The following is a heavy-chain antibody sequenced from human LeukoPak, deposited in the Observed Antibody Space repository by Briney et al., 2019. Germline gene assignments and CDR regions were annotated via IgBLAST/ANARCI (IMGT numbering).Heavy chain of an antibody. V-gene: IGHV4-39*07. D-gene: IGHD7-27*01. CDR3: ARVVRSGAFDI. CDR2: IYYSGST. Sequence: SETLSLTCTVSGGSISSSSYYWGWIRQPPGKGLEWIGSIYYSGSTYYNPSLKSRVTISVDTSKNQFSLKLSSVTAADTAVYYCARVVRSGAFDIWGQGTMVTVSS. J-gene: IGHJ3*02. CDR1: GGSISSSSYY.